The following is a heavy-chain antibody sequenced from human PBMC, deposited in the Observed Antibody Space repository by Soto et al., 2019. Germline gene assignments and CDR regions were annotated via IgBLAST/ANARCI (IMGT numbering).Heavy chain of an antibody. CDR2: ISSSSSTI. Sequence: PGGSLRLSCAASGFTFSSYSMNWVRQAPGKGLEWVSYISSSSSTIYYADSVKGRFTISRDNAKNSLYLQMNSLRDEDTAVYYCARDANGVTIFGVVTEPRYYYYGTDVWGQGTTVTVSS. CDR3: ARDANGVTIFGVVTEPRYYYYGTDV. D-gene: IGHD3-3*01. V-gene: IGHV3-48*02. CDR1: GFTFSSYS. J-gene: IGHJ6*02.